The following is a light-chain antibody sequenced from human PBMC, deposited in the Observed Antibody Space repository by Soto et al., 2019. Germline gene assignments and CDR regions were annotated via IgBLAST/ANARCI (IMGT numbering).Light chain of an antibody. J-gene: IGLJ2*01. CDR1: TSNIGSNY. CDR2: RNN. V-gene: IGLV1-47*01. Sequence: QSVLTQPPSASGTPGQRVTISCSGSTSNIGSNYVYWYQQLPGTAPKLLIYRNNQRPSGVPDRFSGSKSGTSASLAIGGLRSEDESDYYCATWDDSLSGPVFGGGTQLNVL. CDR3: ATWDDSLSGPV.